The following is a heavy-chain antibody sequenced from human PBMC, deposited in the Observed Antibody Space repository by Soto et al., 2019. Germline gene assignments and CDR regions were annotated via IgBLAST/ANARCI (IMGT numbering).Heavy chain of an antibody. Sequence: SETLSLTCTVSGGSISSGDYYWSWIRQPPGKGLDWVGYIYYSGSTYYNPSLKSRVTISVDTSKTQFSLKLSSVTAADTAVYYCARAYDDFWGRYGMDVWGKGTTVT. CDR1: GGSISSGDYY. CDR2: IYYSGST. D-gene: IGHD3-3*01. CDR3: ARAYDDFWGRYGMDV. V-gene: IGHV4-30-4*01. J-gene: IGHJ6*04.